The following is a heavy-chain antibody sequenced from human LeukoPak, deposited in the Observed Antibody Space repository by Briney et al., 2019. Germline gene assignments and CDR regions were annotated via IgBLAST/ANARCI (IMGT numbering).Heavy chain of an antibody. CDR3: ARDRTREWELLVDY. D-gene: IGHD1-26*01. J-gene: IGHJ4*02. V-gene: IGHV3-21*01. Sequence: PGGSLRLSCAASGLTFSSYSMNWVRQAPGKGLEWVSSISSSSSYIYYADSVKGRFTISRDNAKNSLYLQMNSLRAEDTAVYYCARDRTREWELLVDYWGQGTLVTVSS. CDR2: ISSSSSYI. CDR1: GLTFSSYS.